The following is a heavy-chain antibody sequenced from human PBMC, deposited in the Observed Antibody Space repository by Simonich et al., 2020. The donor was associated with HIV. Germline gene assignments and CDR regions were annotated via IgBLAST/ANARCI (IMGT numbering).Heavy chain of an antibody. CDR3: ARGLFLSSWAPFHY. J-gene: IGHJ4*02. D-gene: IGHD6-13*01. CDR2: IYYTGIT. CDR1: GDTISSYY. Sequence: QVQLQESGPGLVKPSGTLSLTCTVSGDTISSYYWSWIRQPPGKGLEWIGHIYYTGITNYNPSLKGRFTISVDTSKNQFSLNLTSVTAADTAVYYCARGLFLSSWAPFHYWGQGTLVTVSS. V-gene: IGHV4-59*08.